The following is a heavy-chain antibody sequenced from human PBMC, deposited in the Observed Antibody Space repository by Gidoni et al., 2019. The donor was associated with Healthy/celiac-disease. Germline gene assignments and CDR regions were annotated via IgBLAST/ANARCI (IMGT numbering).Heavy chain of an antibody. Sequence: EVQLVESGGGLVKPGGSLRLSCAASGFTFSSYSMHWVRQAPGKGLEWVSSISSSSSYIYYADSVKGRFTISRDNAKNSLYLQMNSLRAEDTAVYYCARVERYYDILTGYYHYFDYWGQGTLVTVSS. CDR1: GFTFSSYS. CDR2: ISSSSSYI. J-gene: IGHJ4*02. CDR3: ARVERYYDILTGYYHYFDY. V-gene: IGHV3-21*01. D-gene: IGHD3-9*01.